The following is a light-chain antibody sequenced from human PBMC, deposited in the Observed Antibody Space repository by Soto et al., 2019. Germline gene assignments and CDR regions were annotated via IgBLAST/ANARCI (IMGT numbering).Light chain of an antibody. V-gene: IGLV1-44*01. CDR3: AAWDYSLNGYV. J-gene: IGLJ1*01. Sequence: QSVLTQPPSASGTLGQRVTISCSGSSSNIGSNTVNWYQQLPGTAPKLLIYSNNQRPSGVPDRFSGSKSGTSASLAISGLQSEDESDYYCAAWDYSLNGYVFGTGTNVTVL. CDR1: SSNIGSNT. CDR2: SNN.